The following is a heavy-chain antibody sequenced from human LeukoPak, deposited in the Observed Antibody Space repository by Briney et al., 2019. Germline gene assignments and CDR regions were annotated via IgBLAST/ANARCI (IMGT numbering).Heavy chain of an antibody. CDR3: ARGGAPGYSSGRIDY. D-gene: IGHD6-19*01. CDR1: GFTVSSNY. CDR2: IYSAGNT. J-gene: IGHJ4*02. Sequence: GGSLRLSCVASGFTVSSNYMSWVRQAPGKGLEWVSVIYSAGNTYYADSVKGRFTISRHNSENTLYLHMNSLRVEDTAVYFCARGGAPGYSSGRIDYWGQGTLVTVSS. V-gene: IGHV3-53*04.